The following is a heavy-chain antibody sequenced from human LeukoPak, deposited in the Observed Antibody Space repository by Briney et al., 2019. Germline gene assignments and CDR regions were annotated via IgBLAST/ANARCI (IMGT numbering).Heavy chain of an antibody. D-gene: IGHD4-11*01. V-gene: IGHV4-34*01. CDR2: INHSGST. J-gene: IGHJ6*03. CDR1: GGSFSGYY. CDR3: ARGLRVGYSNLSYYYYYMDV. Sequence: PSETLSLTCAVYGGSFSGYYWSWIRQPPGKGLEWIGEINHSGSTNYNPSLKSRVTISVDTSKNQFSLKLSSVTAADTAVYYCARGLRVGYSNLSYYYYYMDVWGKGTTVTVSS.